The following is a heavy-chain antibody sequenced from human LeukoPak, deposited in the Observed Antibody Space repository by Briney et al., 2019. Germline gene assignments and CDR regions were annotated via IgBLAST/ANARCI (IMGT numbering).Heavy chain of an antibody. J-gene: IGHJ4*02. Sequence: NASETLSLTCTVSGGSTSSGSYYWSWIRQPAGKGLEWIGRIYTSGSTNYNPSLKSRVTISVDTSKNQFSLKLSSVTAADTAVYYCARDKWFGEPKFDYWGQGTLVTVSS. CDR3: ARDKWFGEPKFDY. CDR2: IYTSGST. V-gene: IGHV4-61*02. CDR1: GGSTSSGSYY. D-gene: IGHD3-10*01.